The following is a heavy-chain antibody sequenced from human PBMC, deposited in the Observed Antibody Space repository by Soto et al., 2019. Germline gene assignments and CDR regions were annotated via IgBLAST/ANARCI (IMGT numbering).Heavy chain of an antibody. CDR2: ISWNSGSI. V-gene: IGHV3-9*01. Sequence: GGSLRFSCAASGFTFDDYAMHWVRQAPGKGLEWVSGISWNSGSIGYADSVKGRFTISRDNAKNSLYLQMNSLRAEDTALYYCAGVIAARRYYYYGMDVWGQGTTVTVSS. J-gene: IGHJ6*02. CDR1: GFTFDDYA. D-gene: IGHD6-6*01. CDR3: AGVIAARRYYYYGMDV.